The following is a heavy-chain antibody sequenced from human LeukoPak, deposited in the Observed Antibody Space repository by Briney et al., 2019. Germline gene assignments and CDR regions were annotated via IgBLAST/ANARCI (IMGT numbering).Heavy chain of an antibody. J-gene: IGHJ4*01. D-gene: IGHD6-13*01. CDR1: GFTFTDYW. V-gene: IGHV3-7*01. Sequence: GGSLRLSCAVSGFTFTDYWMNWVRQAPGKGLEWLASIRQDGGEKSYVASVKGRFTISRDNTKSSLYLQINSLRAEDTAVYYCARDGTAAGLYFDLWGQGTLVTVSS. CDR3: ARDGTAAGLYFDL. CDR2: IRQDGGEK.